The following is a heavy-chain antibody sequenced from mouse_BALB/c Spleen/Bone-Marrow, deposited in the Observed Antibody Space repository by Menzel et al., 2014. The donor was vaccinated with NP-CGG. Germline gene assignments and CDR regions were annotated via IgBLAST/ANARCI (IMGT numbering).Heavy chain of an antibody. CDR2: INSNGGST. J-gene: IGHJ2*02. V-gene: IGHV5-6-3*01. Sequence: EVKLVESGGGLVQPGGSLKLSCAASGFTFSSYGRSWVRQTPDKRLELVASINSNGGSTYYPDSVKGRFTISRDNAKKTLSLQMSSLKSEDTDVYYCARGNYGNYVDYFDYWGQGTSLTVSS. D-gene: IGHD2-1*01. CDR1: GFTFSSYG. CDR3: ARGNYGNYVDYFDY.